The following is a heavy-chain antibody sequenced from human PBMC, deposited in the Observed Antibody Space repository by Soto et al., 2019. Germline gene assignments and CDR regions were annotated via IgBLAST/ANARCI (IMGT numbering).Heavy chain of an antibody. D-gene: IGHD7-27*01. CDR3: AKTGGSTNAY. CDR2: IYYSGST. V-gene: IGHV4-61*08. Sequence: SETLSLTCTVSGGSISSGGYYWSWIRQHPGKGLEWIGYIYYSGSTNYNPSLKSRVTISVDTSKNQFSLKLSSVTAADTAVYYWAKTGGSTNAYWGGETLVPFSS. J-gene: IGHJ4*02. CDR1: GGSISSGGYY.